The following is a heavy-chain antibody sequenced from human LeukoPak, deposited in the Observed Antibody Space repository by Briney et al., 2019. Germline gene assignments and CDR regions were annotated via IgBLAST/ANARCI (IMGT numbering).Heavy chain of an antibody. V-gene: IGHV4-34*01. CDR2: INHSGST. CDR1: GGSFSGYY. J-gene: IGHJ6*03. Sequence: PSETLSLTCAVYGGSFSGYYWSWIRQPPGKGLEWIGEINHSGSTNYNPSLKSRVTISVDTSKNQFSLKLSSVTAADTAVYYCARQKALETPPVGYYMDVWGKGTTVTVSS. D-gene: IGHD5-24*01. CDR3: ARQKALETPPVGYYMDV.